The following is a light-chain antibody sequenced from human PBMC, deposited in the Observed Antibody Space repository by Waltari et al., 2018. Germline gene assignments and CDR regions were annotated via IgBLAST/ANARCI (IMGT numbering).Light chain of an antibody. V-gene: IGLV1-40*01. Sequence: QSVLTQPPSVSGAPGQRVTISCTGTSSNIGAGFDVHWYQQHPGTAPKLLIEGSAYRPSGVPDRFSGSKSGTSASLAITGLQAEDDAYYYCQSYDSDLRGVFGGGTKLTVL. CDR3: QSYDSDLRGV. CDR1: SSNIGAGFD. CDR2: GSA. J-gene: IGLJ2*01.